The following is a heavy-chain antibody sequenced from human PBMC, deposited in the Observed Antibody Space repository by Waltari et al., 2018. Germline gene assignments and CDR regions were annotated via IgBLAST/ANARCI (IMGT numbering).Heavy chain of an antibody. Sequence: QVQLQQWGAGLLKPSETLSLTCAVYGGSFSGYYWSWIRQPPGKGLEWIGEINHSGSTNYNPSLKSRVTISVDTSKNQFSLKLSSVTAADTAVYYCARHPGAYSSGYYFRPRYHDYWGQGTLVTVSS. CDR2: INHSGST. CDR3: ARHPGAYSSGYYFRPRYHDY. J-gene: IGHJ4*02. V-gene: IGHV4-34*01. CDR1: GGSFSGYY. D-gene: IGHD3-22*01.